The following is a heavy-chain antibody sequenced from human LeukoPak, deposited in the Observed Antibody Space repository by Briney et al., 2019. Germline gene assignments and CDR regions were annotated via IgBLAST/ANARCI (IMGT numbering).Heavy chain of an antibody. D-gene: IGHD2-15*01. V-gene: IGHV1-2*02. CDR1: GYTFTGYY. CDR2: INPNSGGT. CDR3: ARVGDCSGGSCAIDY. Sequence: ASVKVSCKASGYTFTGYYMHWVRQAPGQGLEWMGWINPNSGGTNYAQKFQGRVTMTRDTSISTAYMELSRLRSDDTAVYYCARVGDCSGGSCAIDYWGQGTLVTVSS. J-gene: IGHJ4*02.